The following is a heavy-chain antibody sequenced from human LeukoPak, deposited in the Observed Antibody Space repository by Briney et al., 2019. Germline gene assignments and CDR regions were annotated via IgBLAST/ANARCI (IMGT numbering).Heavy chain of an antibody. CDR3: ARGYSSGWWASTFDP. CDR2: MYTSGAT. D-gene: IGHD6-19*01. Sequence: PSETLSLTCSVSGDSMNSYYWSWIRQPAGKGLEWIGRMYTSGATKYNPSFQSRVTMSVDTSKNHFYLRLNSLTVADTAVYYCARGYSSGWWASTFDPWGQGTLVTVSS. V-gene: IGHV4-4*07. CDR1: GDSMNSYY. J-gene: IGHJ5*02.